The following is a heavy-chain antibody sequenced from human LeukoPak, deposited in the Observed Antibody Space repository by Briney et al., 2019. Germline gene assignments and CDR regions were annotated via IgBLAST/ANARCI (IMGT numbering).Heavy chain of an antibody. Sequence: SVKVSCKASGGTFSSYAISWVRQAPGQGLEWMGGIIPIFGTANYAEKFQGRVTITTDESTSTAYMQLSSLRSEDTAVYYCARGMVTTSYYMDVWGKGTTVTVSS. CDR2: IIPIFGTA. CDR1: GGTFSSYA. D-gene: IGHD4-11*01. CDR3: ARGMVTTSYYMDV. V-gene: IGHV1-69*05. J-gene: IGHJ6*03.